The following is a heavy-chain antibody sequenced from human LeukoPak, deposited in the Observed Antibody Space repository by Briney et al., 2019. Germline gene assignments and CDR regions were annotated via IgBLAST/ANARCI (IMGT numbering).Heavy chain of an antibody. V-gene: IGHV1-46*01. CDR2: INPSGGST. CDR3: ARGYYDSSDYEYFQH. D-gene: IGHD3-22*01. CDR1: GYTFTSYY. J-gene: IGHJ1*01. Sequence: ASVKVSCKASGYTFTSYYIHWVRQAPGQGLEWMGIINPSGGSTSYTQKFQGRVTMTRDMSTSTVYMELSSLRSEDTAVYFCARGYYDSSDYEYFQHWGQGTLVTVSS.